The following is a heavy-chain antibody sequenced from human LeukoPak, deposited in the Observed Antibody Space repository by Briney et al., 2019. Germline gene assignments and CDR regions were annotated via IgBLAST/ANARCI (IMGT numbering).Heavy chain of an antibody. J-gene: IGHJ5*02. Sequence: ASVKVSCKASGYTFTSYYMHWVRQAPGQGLEWMGIINPSGGSTSYAQKFQGRVTMTRDTSTSTVYMELSSLRSEDTAVYYRARSQFDSSGYDNWFDPWGQGTLVTVSS. V-gene: IGHV1-46*01. CDR2: INPSGGST. CDR3: ARSQFDSSGYDNWFDP. CDR1: GYTFTSYY. D-gene: IGHD3-22*01.